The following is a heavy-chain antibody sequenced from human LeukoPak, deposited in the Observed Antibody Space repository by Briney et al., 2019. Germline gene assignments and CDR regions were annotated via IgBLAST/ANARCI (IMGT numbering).Heavy chain of an antibody. CDR2: MYYSGSS. J-gene: IGHJ5*02. Sequence: SETLSLTCTVSGDSISGGSYFWGWTRQPPGKGLEWIGTMYYSGSSYYNPSLRSRVTISVDTSKNQFSLKLSSVTAADTAVYYCARSQYCSSTSCYTFWFDPWGQGTLVTVSS. CDR1: GDSISGGSYF. V-gene: IGHV4-39*07. CDR3: ARSQYCSSTSCYTFWFDP. D-gene: IGHD2-2*02.